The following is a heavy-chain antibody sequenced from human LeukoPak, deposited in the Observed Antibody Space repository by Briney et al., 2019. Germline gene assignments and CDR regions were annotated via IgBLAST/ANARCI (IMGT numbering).Heavy chain of an antibody. CDR2: ISSGGSTI. D-gene: IGHD2-8*02. V-gene: IGHV3-48*02. CDR3: ARDETGVGTGGIDY. Sequence: GGSLRLSCAASGFTFSSYSMNWVRQAPGQGLEWVAYISSGGSTIYFADSVKGRFTISRDNARNSLYLQMNSLRDEDTAVYYCARDETGVGTGGIDYWGQGALVTVSS. CDR1: GFTFSSYS. J-gene: IGHJ4*02.